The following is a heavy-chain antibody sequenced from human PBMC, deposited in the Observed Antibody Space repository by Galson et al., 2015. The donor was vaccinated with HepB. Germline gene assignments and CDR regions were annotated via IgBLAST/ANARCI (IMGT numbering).Heavy chain of an antibody. D-gene: IGHD3-10*01. J-gene: IGHJ4*02. CDR3: AIGEWFFGF. CDR1: GFTFTSYS. Sequence: SLRLSCAASGFTFTSYSMTWVRQAPGKGLEWVANINQDGSEKQYLDSVKGRFTISRDNARNSLYLQMNSLRGEDTAVYSCAIGEWFFGFWGQGTLVTVSS. CDR2: INQDGSEK. V-gene: IGHV3-7*03.